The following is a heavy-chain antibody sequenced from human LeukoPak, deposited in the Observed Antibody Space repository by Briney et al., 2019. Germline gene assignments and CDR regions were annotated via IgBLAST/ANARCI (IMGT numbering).Heavy chain of an antibody. Sequence: PSETLSLTCAVYGGSFSDYYWSCIRQPPGKGLEWIGEINHSGSTNYNPSLKSRVTISVDTSKNQFSLKLSSVTAADTAVYYCARGRAYCGGDCYRTTFDYWGQGTLVTVSS. D-gene: IGHD2-21*02. CDR2: INHSGST. CDR3: ARGRAYCGGDCYRTTFDY. CDR1: GGSFSDYY. V-gene: IGHV4-34*01. J-gene: IGHJ4*02.